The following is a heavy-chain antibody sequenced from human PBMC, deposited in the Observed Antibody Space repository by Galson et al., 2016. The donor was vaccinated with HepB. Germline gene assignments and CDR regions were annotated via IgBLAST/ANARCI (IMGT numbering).Heavy chain of an antibody. J-gene: IGHJ6*02. CDR1: GYTFTTYG. D-gene: IGHD2-2*01. V-gene: IGHV1-18*01. CDR3: ARDPRKIRYQLLEIYYYYYYAMDV. Sequence: QSGAEVKKPGASVKVSCKASGYTFTTYGISWVRQAPGQGLEWMGWISAYNGNTNYAQKLQGRVTMTTDTSTSTAYMELRSLRSDDTAVYYCARDPRKIRYQLLEIYYYYYYAMDVWGQGTTVTVSS. CDR2: ISAYNGNT.